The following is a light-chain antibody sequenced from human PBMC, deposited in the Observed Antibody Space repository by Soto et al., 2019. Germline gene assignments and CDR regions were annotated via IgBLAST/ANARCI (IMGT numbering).Light chain of an antibody. CDR1: QSISDT. CDR3: QQRSKWPLT. CDR2: DTS. J-gene: IGKJ3*01. V-gene: IGKV3-11*01. Sequence: EIVMTESPATLAVSPGGRATRSCRASQSISDTLAWYQQKPGQAPRLLIYDTSNRASDIPARFSGSGFGTDFTLTLSSLEPEDFAVYNCQQRSKWPLTFGPGTKVDIK.